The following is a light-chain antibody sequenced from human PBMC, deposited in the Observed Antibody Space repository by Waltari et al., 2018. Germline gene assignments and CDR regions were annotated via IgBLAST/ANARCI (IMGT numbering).Light chain of an antibody. CDR2: LGS. J-gene: IGKJ1*01. V-gene: IGKV2-28*01. Sequence: DIVVTQSPLSLPVTPGEPASISCRSSQSLLHSNGYNYLDWYLEKPGQSPQFLNYLGSNRASGVPDRFSGSGSGTDFTLKISRVEAEDVGVYYCMQSLRALWTFGQGTKVEIK. CDR1: QSLLHSNGYNY. CDR3: MQSLRALWT.